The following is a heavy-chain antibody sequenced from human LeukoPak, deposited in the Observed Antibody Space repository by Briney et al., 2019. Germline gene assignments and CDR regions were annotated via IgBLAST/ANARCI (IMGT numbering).Heavy chain of an antibody. CDR2: ISGSGGST. Sequence: GGSLRLSCAASGFTFSGYAMSWVRQAPGEGLEWVSAISGSGGSTYYADSVKGRFTISRDNSKNTLYLQMNSLRAEDTAVYYCAKDGAPAARSYYFDYWGQGTLVTVSS. J-gene: IGHJ4*02. CDR3: AKDGAPAARSYYFDY. CDR1: GFTFSGYA. D-gene: IGHD2-2*01. V-gene: IGHV3-23*01.